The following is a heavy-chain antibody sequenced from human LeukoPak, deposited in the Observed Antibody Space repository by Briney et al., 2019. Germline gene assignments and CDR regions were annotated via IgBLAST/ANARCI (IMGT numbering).Heavy chain of an antibody. CDR3: ARDLFGAYCGGTCPTPDY. Sequence: GGSLRLSCVASGFTFSPYWMFWVRQAPGKGLVWVSRVNSDGTSTNYADSVKGRFTVSRDNAKNTLYLQMNSLRVEDTAVYYCARDLFGAYCGGTCPTPDYWGQGTLVSVSS. V-gene: IGHV3-74*01. CDR2: VNSDGTST. J-gene: IGHJ4*02. CDR1: GFTFSPYW. D-gene: IGHD2-21*01.